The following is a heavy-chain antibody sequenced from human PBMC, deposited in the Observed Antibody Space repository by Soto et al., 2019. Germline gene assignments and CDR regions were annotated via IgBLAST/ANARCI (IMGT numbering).Heavy chain of an antibody. D-gene: IGHD7-27*01. CDR2: FDPEDGET. Sequence: SVKVSCKVSGYTLTELSMHWVRQAPGKGLEWMGGFDPEDGETIYAQKFQGRVTMTEDTSTDTAYMELSSLRSEDTAVYYCATSWGESAQRQGAFDIWGQGTMVTVSS. V-gene: IGHV1-24*01. J-gene: IGHJ3*02. CDR3: ATSWGESAQRQGAFDI. CDR1: GYTLTELS.